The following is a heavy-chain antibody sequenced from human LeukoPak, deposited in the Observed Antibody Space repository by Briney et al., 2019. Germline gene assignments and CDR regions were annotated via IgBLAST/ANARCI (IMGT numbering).Heavy chain of an antibody. CDR3: ARQVVGATPSYYGMDV. D-gene: IGHD1-26*01. Sequence: GESLKISCKGSGYSFTSYWIGWVRQMPGKGLEWMGIIYPGDSDTRYSPSFQGQVTISADKSISTAYLQWSSLKASDTAMYYCARQVVGATPSYYGMDVWGQGTTVTVSS. CDR2: IYPGDSDT. V-gene: IGHV5-51*01. J-gene: IGHJ6*02. CDR1: GYSFTSYW.